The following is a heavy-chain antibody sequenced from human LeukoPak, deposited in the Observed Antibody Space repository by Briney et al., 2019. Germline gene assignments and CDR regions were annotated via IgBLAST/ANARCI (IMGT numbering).Heavy chain of an antibody. J-gene: IGHJ4*02. Sequence: SETLSLTCTVSGGSISSSSYYWGWIRQPPGKGLEWIGEINHSGSTNYNPSLKSRVTISVDTSKNQFSLKLSSVTAADTAVYYCARGGLDVAHDSSGYYYVAYWGQGTLVTVSS. D-gene: IGHD3-22*01. CDR1: GGSISSSSYY. V-gene: IGHV4-39*07. CDR3: ARGGLDVAHDSSGYYYVAY. CDR2: INHSGST.